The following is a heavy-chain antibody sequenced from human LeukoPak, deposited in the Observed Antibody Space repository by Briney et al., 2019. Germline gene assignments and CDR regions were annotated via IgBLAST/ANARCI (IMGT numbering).Heavy chain of an antibody. Sequence: GGSLRLSWAASSFTFDTYSMDWVRQAPGNGLEWLSYISSSSDDIYYADSVKGRFTISRDNAKNSLYLQMNSLRAEDTAVYYCTRDPTRRFDYWGQGTLVTVSS. CDR1: SFTFDTYS. CDR2: ISSSSDDI. CDR3: TRDPTRRFDY. V-gene: IGHV3-48*01. J-gene: IGHJ4*02. D-gene: IGHD2-15*01.